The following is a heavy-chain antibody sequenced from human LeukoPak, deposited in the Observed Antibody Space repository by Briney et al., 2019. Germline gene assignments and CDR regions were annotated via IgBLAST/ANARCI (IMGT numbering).Heavy chain of an antibody. V-gene: IGHV4-4*07. D-gene: IGHD2-15*01. J-gene: IGHJ4*02. CDR3: ARDLVAFDY. Sequence: PSETLSLTCAVSGGSISGYYWSWIRQPAGKGLEWIGRIYTSGSTNYNPSLKSRVTMSLDMSKNQFSLKLNSVTAADTAVYYCARDLVAFDYWGQGALVIVSS. CDR2: IYTSGST. CDR1: GGSISGYY.